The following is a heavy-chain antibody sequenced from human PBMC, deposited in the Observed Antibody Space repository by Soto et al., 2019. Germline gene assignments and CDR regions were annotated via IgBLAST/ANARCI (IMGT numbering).Heavy chain of an antibody. V-gene: IGHV3-23*01. Sequence: GGSLRLSCAASGFTFSSYAMSWVRQAPGKGLEWVSAISGRGGSTYYADSVKGRFTISRDNSKNTLYLQMNSLRAEDTAVYYCANSAGNEPYGDYFDYWGQGTLVTVSS. D-gene: IGHD4-17*01. CDR2: ISGRGGST. CDR3: ANSAGNEPYGDYFDY. CDR1: GFTFSSYA. J-gene: IGHJ4*02.